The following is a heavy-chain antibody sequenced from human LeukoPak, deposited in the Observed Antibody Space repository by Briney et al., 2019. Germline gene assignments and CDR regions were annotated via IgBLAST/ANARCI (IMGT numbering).Heavy chain of an antibody. V-gene: IGHV3-21*01. J-gene: IGHJ4*02. CDR1: GFTFSSYS. CDR2: ISSSSSYI. CDR3: ARDPPYATRIDTAMVTDY. Sequence: GGSLRLSCAASGFTFSSYSMNWVRQAPGRGLEWVSSISSSSSYIYYADSVKGRFTISRDNAKNSLYLQMNSLRAEDTAVYYCARDPPYATRIDTAMVTDYWGQGTLVTVSS. D-gene: IGHD5-18*01.